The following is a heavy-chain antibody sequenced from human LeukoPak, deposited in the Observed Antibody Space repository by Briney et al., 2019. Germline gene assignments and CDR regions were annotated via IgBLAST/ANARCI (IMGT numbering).Heavy chain of an antibody. Sequence: SETLSLTCAVYGGSFSGYYWSWIRQPPGKGLEWIGEINHSGSTNYNPSLKSRVTMSIDTSKNQFSLKLNSVTAADTAVYYCARHYGPWGQGTLVTVSS. CDR2: INHSGST. CDR3: ARHYGP. D-gene: IGHD3-16*01. J-gene: IGHJ5*02. CDR1: GGSFSGYY. V-gene: IGHV4-34*01.